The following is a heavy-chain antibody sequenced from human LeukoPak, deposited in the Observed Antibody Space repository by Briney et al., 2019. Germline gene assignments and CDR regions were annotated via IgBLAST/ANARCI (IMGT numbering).Heavy chain of an antibody. J-gene: IGHJ4*02. Sequence: ASVKVSCKASGYTFTGYYMHWVRQAPGQGLEWMGRINPNSGGTNYAQKFQGRVTMTRDRSISTAYMELSRLRSDDTAVYYCAREQTYYYDSSGYSYVYWGQGTLVTVSS. CDR3: AREQTYYYDSSGYSYVY. CDR2: INPNSGGT. D-gene: IGHD3-22*01. V-gene: IGHV1-2*06. CDR1: GYTFTGYY.